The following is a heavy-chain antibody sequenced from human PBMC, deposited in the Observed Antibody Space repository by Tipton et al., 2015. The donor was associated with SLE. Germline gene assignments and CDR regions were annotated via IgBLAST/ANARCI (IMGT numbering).Heavy chain of an antibody. D-gene: IGHD1-14*01. J-gene: IGHJ4*02. Sequence: TLSLTCTVSGGSISSSGYYWGWIRQSPGKGLEWIGSIYYSGSTYYNPSLKSRVTISVDTSKNHFSLKLDSVSAADAAVYYCATHVAESPWASTKDIYYFDSWGQGTLVTVSS. CDR1: GGSISSSGYY. CDR3: ATHVAESPWASTKDIYYFDS. CDR2: IYYSGST. V-gene: IGHV4-39*02.